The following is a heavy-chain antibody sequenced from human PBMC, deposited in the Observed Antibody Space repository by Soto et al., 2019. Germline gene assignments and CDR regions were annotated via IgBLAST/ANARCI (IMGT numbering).Heavy chain of an antibody. J-gene: IGHJ6*02. CDR2: INPNSGGT. D-gene: IGHD3-10*01. CDR1: GYTFTGYY. CDR3: ARPTYYYGSGSYVYYYYYGMDV. V-gene: IGHV1-2*04. Sequence: ASVKVSCKASGYTFTGYYMHWVRQAPGQGLEWMGWINPNSGGTNYAQKLQGWVTMTRDTSISTAYMELSRLRSDDTAVYYCARPTYYYGSGSYVYYYYYGMDVWGQGTTVTVSS.